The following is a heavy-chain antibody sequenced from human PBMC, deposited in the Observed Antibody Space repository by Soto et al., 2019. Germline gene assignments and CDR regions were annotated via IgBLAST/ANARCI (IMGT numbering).Heavy chain of an antibody. V-gene: IGHV3-30*18. CDR3: AKGPLNIVVVPAAHRGAYYYGMGV. Sequence: SCAASGFTFSSYGMHWVRQAPGKGLEWVAVISYDGSNKYYADSVKGRFTISRDNSKNTLYLQMNSLRAEDTAVYYCAKGPLNIVVVPAAHRGAYYYGMGVWGQGTKVTVSS. J-gene: IGHJ6*02. CDR1: GFTFSSYG. D-gene: IGHD2-2*01. CDR2: ISYDGSNK.